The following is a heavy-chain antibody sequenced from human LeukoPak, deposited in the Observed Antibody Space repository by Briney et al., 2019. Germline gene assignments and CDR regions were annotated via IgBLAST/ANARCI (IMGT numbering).Heavy chain of an antibody. CDR2: IYPRDGST. J-gene: IGHJ4*02. CDR3: ARDQEGFDY. CDR1: GYTFTNNY. Sequence: ASVKVSCKASGYTFTNNYLQWVRQAPGQGLEGMGMIYPRDGSTSYAQNFQGRVTVTRDTSTTTVHMELRGLRSEDTAVYYCARDQEGFDYWGQGTVVTVSS. V-gene: IGHV1-46*01.